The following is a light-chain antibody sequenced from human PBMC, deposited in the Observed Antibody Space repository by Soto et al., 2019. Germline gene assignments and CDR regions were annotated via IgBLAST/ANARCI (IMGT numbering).Light chain of an antibody. CDR3: CSFAGSNPFPYV. J-gene: IGLJ1*01. V-gene: IGLV2-23*02. Sequence: QSALTQPSSLSVSPGQSITISFTGTISDVGSHNLVSWYQQHPDKAPKLIIYEVNERPSGVSSRFSGSKSGNTAPLTVSGLQPDDEADYHCCSFAGSNPFPYVFGTGTKVTVL. CDR2: EVN. CDR1: ISDVGSHNL.